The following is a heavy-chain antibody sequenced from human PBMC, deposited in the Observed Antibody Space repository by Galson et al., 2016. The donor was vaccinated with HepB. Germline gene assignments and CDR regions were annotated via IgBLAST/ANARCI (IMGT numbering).Heavy chain of an antibody. V-gene: IGHV3-21*01. CDR2: ISSTSSYI. D-gene: IGHD3-3*01. Sequence: SLRLSCAASGFTFTSYSMFWVRQAPGKGLEWVSSISSTSSYIYYADSVKGRFTISRDNAKNSLYLQMHSLRAEDTAVYYCARVGGFLEWLFNLDYWGQGTLVTVSS. CDR1: GFTFTSYS. CDR3: ARVGGFLEWLFNLDY. J-gene: IGHJ4*02.